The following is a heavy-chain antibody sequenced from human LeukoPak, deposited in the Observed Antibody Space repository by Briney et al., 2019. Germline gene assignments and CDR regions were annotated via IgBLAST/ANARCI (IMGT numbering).Heavy chain of an antibody. V-gene: IGHV4-38-2*01. J-gene: IGHJ5*02. D-gene: IGHD3-10*01. CDR2: IYHSGST. CDR1: GYSISSDYY. Sequence: SETLSLTCDVSGYSISSDYYWGWIRQPPGKGLEWIGSIYHSGSTYYNPSLKSRVTISVDTSKNQFSLKLSSVTAADTAVYYCARSTGNFYSWFAPGAQGTLATVSS. CDR3: ARSTGNFYSWFAP.